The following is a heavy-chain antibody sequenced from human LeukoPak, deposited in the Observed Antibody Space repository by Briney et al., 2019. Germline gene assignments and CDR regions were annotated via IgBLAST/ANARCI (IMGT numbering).Heavy chain of an antibody. CDR2: ISGSGGST. V-gene: IGHV3-23*01. CDR1: GFTFSSYA. CDR3: AKGYYGSGSYGWFDY. J-gene: IGHJ4*02. Sequence: GGSMRLACAASGFTFSSYAMSWVRQAPGKGLEWVSAISGSGGSTYYADSVKGRFTISRDNSKNTLYLQMNSLRAEDTAVYSCAKGYYGSGSYGWFDYWGQGTLVTVSS. D-gene: IGHD3-10*01.